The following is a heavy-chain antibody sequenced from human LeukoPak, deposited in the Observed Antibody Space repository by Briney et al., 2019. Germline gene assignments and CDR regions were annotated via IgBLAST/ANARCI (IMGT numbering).Heavy chain of an antibody. CDR1: GFTFSDYY. V-gene: IGHV3-11*04. D-gene: IGHD3-22*01. CDR2: TSSSGSTI. J-gene: IGHJ4*02. CDR3: ARDKNYYDSSGRRKVTDY. Sequence: PGGSLRLSCAASGFTFSDYYMSWIRQAPGKGLEWVSYTSSSGSTIYYADSVKGRFTISRDNAKNSLYLQMNSLRAEDTAIYYCARDKNYYDSSGRRKVTDYWGQGTLVTVSS.